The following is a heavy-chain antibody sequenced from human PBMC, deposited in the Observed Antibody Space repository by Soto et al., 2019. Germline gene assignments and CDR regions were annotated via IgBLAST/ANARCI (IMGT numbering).Heavy chain of an antibody. CDR3: ARDGGSADIDFDY. V-gene: IGHV4-59*12. CDR2: IYYSGST. D-gene: IGHD2-15*01. J-gene: IGHJ4*01. CDR1: GGSISSYY. Sequence: LSLTCTVSGGSISSYYWSWIRQPPGKGLEWIGYIYYSGSTNYNPSLKSRVTISRDNAKNTLYLQMNSLRAEDTAMYYCARDGGSADIDFDYWGHGTLVTVSS.